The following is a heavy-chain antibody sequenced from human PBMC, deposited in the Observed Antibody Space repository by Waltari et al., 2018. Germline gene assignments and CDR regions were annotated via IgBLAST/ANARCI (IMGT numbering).Heavy chain of an antibody. V-gene: IGHV3-74*01. J-gene: IGHJ4*02. CDR2: INSDGSTT. Sequence: EVQLVESGGGFVQPGGSLRLSCEGSGFTFRHSWVHWVRQAPGKGLELLSRINSDGSTTNYADSVKGRFTISRDNAKNTLYLEMNSLRAEDTAVYYCARAGYYRFDYWGQGTLVTVSS. CDR3: ARAGYYRFDY. D-gene: IGHD3-22*01. CDR1: GFTFRHSW.